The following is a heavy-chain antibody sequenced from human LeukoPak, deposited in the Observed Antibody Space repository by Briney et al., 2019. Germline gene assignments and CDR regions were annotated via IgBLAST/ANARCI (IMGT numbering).Heavy chain of an antibody. CDR1: GFTFSDYY. Sequence: PGGSLRLSCAASGFTFSDYYMSWIRQAPGKGLEWVSYISSSSSYTNYADSAKGRFTISRDNAKNSLYLQMNSLRAEDTAVYYCARAVRGEAYFDYWGQGTTVIVSS. CDR3: ARAVRGEAYFDY. D-gene: IGHD3-16*01. CDR2: ISSSSSYT. J-gene: IGHJ4*03. V-gene: IGHV3-11*05.